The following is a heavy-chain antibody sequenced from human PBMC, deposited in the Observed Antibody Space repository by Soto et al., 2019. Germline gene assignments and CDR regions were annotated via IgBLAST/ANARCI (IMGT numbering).Heavy chain of an antibody. J-gene: IGHJ6*02. CDR2: IIPIFGTV. V-gene: IGHV1-69*12. CDR3: AKGAVAGTPTSYYYYGMDV. Sequence: QVQLLQSGAEVKKPGSSVRVSCEASGGTFRTYAISWVRQAPGQGLEWMGEIIPIFGTVNYAQKFQGRVTITAEESTTTGYMDLRSLRSEDTGVYYCAKGAVAGTPTSYYYYGMDVWGQGTTVTVSS. D-gene: IGHD6-19*01. CDR1: GGTFRTYA.